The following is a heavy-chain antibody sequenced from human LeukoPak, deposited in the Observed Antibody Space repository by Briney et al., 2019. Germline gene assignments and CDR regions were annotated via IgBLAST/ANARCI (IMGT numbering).Heavy chain of an antibody. D-gene: IGHD3-10*01. J-gene: IGHJ3*02. V-gene: IGHV4-59*01. CDR1: GGSISSYY. CDR3: ARDREARGVRSPDAFDI. Sequence: SETLSLTCTVSGGSISSYYWSWIRQPPGKGLEWIWYIYYSGSTNYNPSLKSRVTISVDTSKNQFSLKLSSVTTADTAVYYCARDREARGVRSPDAFDIWGQGTMVTVSS. CDR2: IYYSGST.